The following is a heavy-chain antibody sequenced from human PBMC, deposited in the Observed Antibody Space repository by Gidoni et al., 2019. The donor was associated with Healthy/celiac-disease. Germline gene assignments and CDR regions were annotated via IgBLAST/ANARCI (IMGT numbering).Heavy chain of an antibody. Sequence: EVQLLESGGGLVQPGGSLRLSCAASGFTFSSDAMSWVRQAPGKGLEWVSAISGSGGNTYYADSVKGRFTISRDNSKNTLYLQMNSLRAEDTAVYYCAKWGGGSGGPFWGQGTLVTVSS. V-gene: IGHV3-23*01. J-gene: IGHJ4*02. CDR2: ISGSGGNT. D-gene: IGHD2-15*01. CDR3: AKWGGGSGGPF. CDR1: GFTFSSDA.